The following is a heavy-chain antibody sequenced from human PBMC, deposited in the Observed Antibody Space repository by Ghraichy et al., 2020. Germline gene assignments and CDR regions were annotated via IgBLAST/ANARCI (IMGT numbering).Heavy chain of an antibody. D-gene: IGHD2-2*01. Sequence: GGSLRLSCAASGFTFSSYWMHWVRQAPGKGLVWVARMNSDGSSTSYADSVKGRFTIARDNAKNTLYLQMNRLRAEDTAVYYCARYGCAKNKLIFGTGTLLAVQPNIQNPDPAVYQLRDSKSSDKSVCLFTDFD. J-gene: IGHJ3*01. V-gene: IGHV3-74*01. CDR1: GFTFSSYW. CDR3: ARYGCAKNKLIFGTGTLLAVQPNIQNPDPAVYQLRDSKSSDKSVCLFTDFD. CDR2: MNSDGSST.